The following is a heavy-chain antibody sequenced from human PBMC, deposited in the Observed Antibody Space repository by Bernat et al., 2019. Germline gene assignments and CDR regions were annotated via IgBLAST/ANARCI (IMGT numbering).Heavy chain of an antibody. CDR1: GGSINSDNW. CDR3: VRTPYYYYAADV. J-gene: IGHJ6*02. V-gene: IGHV4-4*02. D-gene: IGHD3-10*01. CDR2: IHHSGSP. Sequence: QVQLQESGPGLVKTSGTLSLTCAVSGGSINSDNWWSWVRQPPGKGLEWIGEIHHSGSPNYSPSLKSRVTISVDKSKNQLSLNLNSVTAADTAVYYCVRTPYYYYAADVWGQGTTVSVSS.